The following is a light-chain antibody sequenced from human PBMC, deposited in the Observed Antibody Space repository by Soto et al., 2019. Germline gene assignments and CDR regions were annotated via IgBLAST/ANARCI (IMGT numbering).Light chain of an antibody. CDR2: RNN. J-gene: IGLJ2*01. V-gene: IGLV1-47*01. Sequence: QPVLTQPPSASGTPGQRVTISCSGSDSNIGGNSVYWYQQLPGTAPKLLIYRNNQRPSGVPDRFSGSKSGTSASLAISGLRSEDETAYYCASWDDRRSGVVFGGGTKLTVL. CDR1: DSNIGGNS. CDR3: ASWDDRRSGVV.